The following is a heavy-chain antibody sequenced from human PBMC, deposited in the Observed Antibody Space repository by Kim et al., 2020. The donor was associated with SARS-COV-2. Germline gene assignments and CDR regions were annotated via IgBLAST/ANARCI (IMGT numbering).Heavy chain of an antibody. Sequence: GGSLRLSCAASGLTFSGYSMNWLRQAPGKGLEWVSSITSSSSYIYYADSVKGRFTISRDNAKNSLYLQMNSLRAEDTAVYYCARDHGYCSGASCYYYGMDVWGQGTTVTVSS. J-gene: IGHJ6*02. CDR2: ITSSSSYI. CDR3: ARDHGYCSGASCYYYGMDV. CDR1: GLTFSGYS. V-gene: IGHV3-21*01. D-gene: IGHD2-15*01.